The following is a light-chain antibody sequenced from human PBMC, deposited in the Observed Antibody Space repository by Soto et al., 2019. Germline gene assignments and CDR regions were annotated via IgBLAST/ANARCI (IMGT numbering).Light chain of an antibody. CDR1: QIVSSNY. V-gene: IGKV3-20*01. J-gene: IGKJ1*01. CDR2: GAS. CDR3: QQYGSSPWT. Sequence: EIVLTQSPGTLSLSPGESATLSCRASQIVSSNYLAWYQHKPGQAPSLLIYGASSRATGIPDRFSGSGSGTDFTLTINRLGPEDFAVYYCQQYGSSPWTFGQGTKVEVK.